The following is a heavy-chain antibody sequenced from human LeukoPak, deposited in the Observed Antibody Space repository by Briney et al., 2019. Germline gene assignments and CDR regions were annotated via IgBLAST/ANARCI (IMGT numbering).Heavy chain of an antibody. CDR3: AREASIVVRCSDY. CDR2: ISNDGSNK. D-gene: IGHD6-6*01. V-gene: IGHV3-30*03. J-gene: IGHJ4*02. CDR1: GFTFSSYG. Sequence: GGSLRLSCAASGFTFSSYGIHWVRQAPGKGLEWVAVISNDGSNKYYADSVKGRFTISRDNSKNTLYLQMNSLRAEDTAVYYCAREASIVVRCSDYWGQGTLVTVSS.